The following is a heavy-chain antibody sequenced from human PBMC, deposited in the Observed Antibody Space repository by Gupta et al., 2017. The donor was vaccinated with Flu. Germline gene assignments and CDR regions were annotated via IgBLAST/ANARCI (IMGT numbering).Heavy chain of an antibody. CDR2: INHSGST. V-gene: IGHV4-34*01. D-gene: IGHD6-6*01. CDR3: ARGSGIAARPDWFDP. Sequence: QPPGKRLKWSGEINHSGSTNYNPPLKSRVTISVDTSKNQFSLKLSSVTAADTAVYYCARGSGIAARPDWFDPWGQGTLVTVSS. J-gene: IGHJ5*02.